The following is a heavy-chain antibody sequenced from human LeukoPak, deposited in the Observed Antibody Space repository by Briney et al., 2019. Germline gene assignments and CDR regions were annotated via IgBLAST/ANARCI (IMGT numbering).Heavy chain of an antibody. CDR3: ARMTHSSGWSPRGYYYYYMDV. CDR2: VNPNSGDT. J-gene: IGHJ6*03. D-gene: IGHD6-19*01. CDR1: GYTFTGYY. Sequence: GASVKVSCKASGYTFTGYYMHWVRQAPGQGLEWMGWVNPNSGDTNYAQKFQGRVTMTRDTSISTAYMELTRLRSDDTAVYFCARMTHSSGWSPRGYYYYYMDVWGKGTTVTVSS. V-gene: IGHV1-2*02.